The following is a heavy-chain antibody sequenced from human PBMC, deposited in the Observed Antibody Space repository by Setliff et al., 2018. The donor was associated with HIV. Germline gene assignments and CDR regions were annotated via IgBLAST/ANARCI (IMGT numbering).Heavy chain of an antibody. Sequence: SETLSLTCTVSGPSINIHYWSWIRQSPGKGFEWIGYIYSTGSANYNPSLQSRVTISLVASRNQFSLKVTSVTAADTAVYYCAKGAGFYGDYTFDHWGQGRQVTVSS. V-gene: IGHV4-59*11. CDR3: AKGAGFYGDYTFDH. CDR2: IYSTGSA. D-gene: IGHD4-17*01. J-gene: IGHJ4*02. CDR1: GPSINIHY.